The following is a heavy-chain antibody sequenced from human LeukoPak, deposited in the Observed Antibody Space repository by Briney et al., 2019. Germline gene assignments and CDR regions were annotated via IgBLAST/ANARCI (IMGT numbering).Heavy chain of an antibody. CDR3: ARGRLADYGVYEGFEY. D-gene: IGHD4-17*01. J-gene: IGHJ4*02. CDR2: LHISGST. V-gene: IGHV4-4*07. CDR1: GGSISSYY. Sequence: PSETLSLTCTLFGGSISSYYWSWIRQPAGKGLEWVGRLHISGSTNYNPSLKSRATMSVDTSKNQFSLKLRSVTAADTALYFCARGRLADYGVYEGFEYWGQGTLVTVSS.